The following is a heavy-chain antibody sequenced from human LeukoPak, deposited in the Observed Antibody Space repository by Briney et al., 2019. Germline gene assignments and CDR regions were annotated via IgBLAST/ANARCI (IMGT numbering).Heavy chain of an antibody. CDR2: INLSGGNT. Sequence: ASVKVSCKASVYIFTNYYMHWMRQAPGQGLEWVGLINLSGGNTNYAQKFRGRVTMTRDTSTSTMYKELSSLSSQDTAVYYCVREYRGGFFDYWGQGTLVTVPS. D-gene: IGHD5-24*01. V-gene: IGHV1-46*01. CDR1: VYIFTNYY. CDR3: VREYRGGFFDY. J-gene: IGHJ4*02.